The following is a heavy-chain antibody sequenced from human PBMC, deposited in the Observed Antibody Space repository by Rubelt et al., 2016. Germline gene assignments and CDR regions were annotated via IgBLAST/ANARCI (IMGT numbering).Heavy chain of an antibody. CDR2: ISKTGSTI. Sequence: YRMNWVRQSPGKGLEWVSYISKTGSTIYYADSVKGRFTISRDNSKNTLYLQMNSLRTEDTAVYYCARVAPQNNFRIASYLTDYWGQGTLVTVSS. D-gene: IGHD1-26*01. V-gene: IGHV3-48*01. J-gene: IGHJ4*02. CDR3: ARVAPQNNFRIASYLTDY. CDR1: YR.